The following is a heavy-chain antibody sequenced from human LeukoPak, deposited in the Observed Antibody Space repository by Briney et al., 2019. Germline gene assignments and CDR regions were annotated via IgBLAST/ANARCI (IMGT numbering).Heavy chain of an antibody. CDR1: GFTVSSYA. CDR3: AKLVLDFDY. CDR2: ISGSGGST. Sequence: HTGGSLRLSCAASGFTVSSYAMSWVRQAPGKGLEWVSAISGSGGSTYYADSVKGRFAISRDNSKNTLYLQMNSLRAEDTAVYYCAKLVLDFDYWGQGTLVTVSS. D-gene: IGHD2-8*01. J-gene: IGHJ4*02. V-gene: IGHV3-23*01.